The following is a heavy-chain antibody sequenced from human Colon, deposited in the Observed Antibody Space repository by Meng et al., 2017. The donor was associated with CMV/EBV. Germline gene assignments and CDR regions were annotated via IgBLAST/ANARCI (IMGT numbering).Heavy chain of an antibody. D-gene: IGHD6-13*01. Sequence: QVQLVQSGTEVKNPGASGKVSCKTSGYTFTANHLHWVRQAPGQGLEWMGWIYPQDGGTYFAQKFQDRVTLTRDTSITTAYMELSGLTSDDTAIYYCVRESWYFDFWGEGTLVTVSS. J-gene: IGHJ4*02. CDR1: GYTFTANH. CDR2: IYPQDGGT. V-gene: IGHV1-2*02. CDR3: VRESWYFDF.